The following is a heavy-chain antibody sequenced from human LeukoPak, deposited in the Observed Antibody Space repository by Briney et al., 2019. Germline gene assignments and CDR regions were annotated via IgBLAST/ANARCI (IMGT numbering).Heavy chain of an antibody. D-gene: IGHD2-2*01. J-gene: IGHJ4*02. V-gene: IGHV4-39*07. CDR3: VYQPLLLTHFDC. Sequence: PSETLSLTCTVSGGSISSSSYYWGWIRQPPGKGLEWIGSIYYSGSTYYNPSLKSRVTISVDTSKNQFSLKLSSVTAADTAAYYCVYQPLLLTHFDCWGQGTLVTVSS. CDR2: IYYSGST. CDR1: GGSISSSSYY.